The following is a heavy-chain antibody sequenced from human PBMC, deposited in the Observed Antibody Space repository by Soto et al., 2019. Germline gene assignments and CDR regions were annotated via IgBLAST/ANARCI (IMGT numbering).Heavy chain of an antibody. J-gene: IGHJ6*02. CDR2: ISSSGSTI. V-gene: IGHV3-48*03. CDR1: GFTFSSYE. D-gene: IGHD6-13*01. Sequence: EVQLVESGGGLVQPGGSLRLSCAASGFTFSSYEMNWVRQAPGKGLEWVSYISSSGSTIYYADSVKGRFTISRDNAKNSLYLQMNSLRAEDTAVYYCARIIAAAGTDAYYYGMDVWGQGTTVTVSS. CDR3: ARIIAAAGTDAYYYGMDV.